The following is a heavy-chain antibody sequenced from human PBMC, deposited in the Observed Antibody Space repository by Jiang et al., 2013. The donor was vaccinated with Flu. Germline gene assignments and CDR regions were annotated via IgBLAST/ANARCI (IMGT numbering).Heavy chain of an antibody. Sequence: GLVKPSETLSLTCTVSGGSISSYYWSWIRQPPGKGLEWIGFIFYNGRTSYNPSLESRVAISVDTSKKQISLRLSSVTAADTALYYCARHPDGWVAFDVWGQGTTVSVSS. V-gene: IGHV4-59*08. CDR2: IFYNGRT. CDR1: GGSISSYY. CDR3: ARHPDGWVAFDV. D-gene: IGHD1-14*01. J-gene: IGHJ3*01.